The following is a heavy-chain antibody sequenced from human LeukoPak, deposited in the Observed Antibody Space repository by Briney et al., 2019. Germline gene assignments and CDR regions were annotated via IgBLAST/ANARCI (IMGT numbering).Heavy chain of an antibody. D-gene: IGHD3-10*01. Sequence: ASVKVSCKASGYTFTSYDINWVRQATGQGLEWMGWMNPNSGNTGYAQKFQGRVTMTRNTSISTAYMGLSSLRSEDTAVYYCARGGLRSDYYGSGSYHFDYWGQGTLVTVSS. J-gene: IGHJ4*02. V-gene: IGHV1-8*01. CDR3: ARGGLRSDYYGSGSYHFDY. CDR2: MNPNSGNT. CDR1: GYTFTSYD.